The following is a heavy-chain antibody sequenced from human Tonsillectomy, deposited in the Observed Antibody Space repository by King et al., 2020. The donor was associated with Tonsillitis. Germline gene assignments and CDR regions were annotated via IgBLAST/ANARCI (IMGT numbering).Heavy chain of an antibody. J-gene: IGHJ4*02. CDR2: ISSSSSYI. D-gene: IGHD4-17*01. CDR1: GFTFSSYS. V-gene: IGHV3-21*01. Sequence: VQLVEAGGGLVKPGGSLRLSCAASGFTFSSYSMNWVRQVPGRGLEWVSSISSSSSYIYYADSVKGRFTISLDNAKNSLYLQMNSLRAEDTAVYYCARDPYGDSYFDYWGQGTLVTVSS. CDR3: ARDPYGDSYFDY.